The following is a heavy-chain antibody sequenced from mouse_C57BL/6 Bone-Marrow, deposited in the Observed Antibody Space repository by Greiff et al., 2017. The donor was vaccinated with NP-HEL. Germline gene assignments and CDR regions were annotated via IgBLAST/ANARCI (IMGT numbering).Heavy chain of an antibody. J-gene: IGHJ1*03. CDR1: GFTFSDYG. Sequence: EVKLVESGGGLVKPGGSLKLSCAASGFTFSDYGMHWVRQAPEKGLEWVAYISSGSSTIYYADTVTGRFTISRDNAKNTLFRQMTSLRSEDTAMYYCARWGITTVVADYWYFDVWGTGTTVTVSS. CDR2: ISSGSSTI. V-gene: IGHV5-17*01. CDR3: ARWGITTVVADYWYFDV. D-gene: IGHD1-1*01.